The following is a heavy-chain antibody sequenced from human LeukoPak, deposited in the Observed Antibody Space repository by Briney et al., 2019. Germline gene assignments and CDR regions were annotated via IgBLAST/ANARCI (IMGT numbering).Heavy chain of an antibody. D-gene: IGHD1-26*01. CDR2: ISTGGSTT. J-gene: IGHJ4*02. CDR1: GFTFSSYE. Sequence: GGSLRLSCAASGFTFSSYEMIWVRQAPGKGLEWLSYISTGGSTTYYADSVKGRFTTSRDNAKGSLYLQMNSLRAEDTAVYYCVRETGGTYREFDYWGQGTLVTVSS. CDR3: VRETGGTYREFDY. V-gene: IGHV3-48*03.